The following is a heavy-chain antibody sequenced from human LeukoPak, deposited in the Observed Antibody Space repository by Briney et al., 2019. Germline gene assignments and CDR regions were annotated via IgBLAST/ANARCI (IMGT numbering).Heavy chain of an antibody. CDR2: IYYSGST. Sequence: SETLSLTCTVSGGSISSHYWSWIRQPPGKGLEWIGYIYYSGSTNYNPSLKSRVTISVDTSKNQFSLKLSSVTAADTAVYYCARGDDYVLFDYWGQGTLVTVSS. CDR3: ARGDDYVLFDY. CDR1: GGSISSHY. D-gene: IGHD4-17*01. V-gene: IGHV4-59*11. J-gene: IGHJ4*02.